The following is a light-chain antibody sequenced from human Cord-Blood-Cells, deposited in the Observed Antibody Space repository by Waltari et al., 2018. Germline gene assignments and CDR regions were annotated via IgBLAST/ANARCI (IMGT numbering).Light chain of an antibody. Sequence: QSALTQPASVSGSPGQSITISCTGTSSDVGGYNSVSWYQQHPGKAPKLMIYDVSNPPSGVANRFTGSKAGNTASLTISGLQAEGEAEYYCSSYTSSSTLVFGGGTKLTVL. J-gene: IGLJ3*02. CDR1: SSDVGGYNS. CDR2: DVS. V-gene: IGLV2-14*03. CDR3: SSYTSSSTLV.